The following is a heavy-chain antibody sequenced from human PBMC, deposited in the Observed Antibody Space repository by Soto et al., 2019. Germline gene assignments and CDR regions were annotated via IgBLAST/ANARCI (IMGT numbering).Heavy chain of an antibody. CDR2: IYYRGST. CDR1: GGSITSSSYY. CDR3: ARRYYGSGRSGSFDP. J-gene: IGHJ5*02. Sequence: SETLSLTCAVSGGSITSSSYYWGWIRQAPGRGLEWIGTIYYRGSTYYKPSLESRVTISADTSKSQFSLKLSSVTAADTAVYYCARRYYGSGRSGSFDPWGQGTLVTFS. D-gene: IGHD3-10*01. V-gene: IGHV4-39*01.